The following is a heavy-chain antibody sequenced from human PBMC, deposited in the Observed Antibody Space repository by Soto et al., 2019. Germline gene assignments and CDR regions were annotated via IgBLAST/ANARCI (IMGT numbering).Heavy chain of an antibody. CDR3: AKGRSYYYYYGVDV. V-gene: IGHV3-23*01. J-gene: IGHJ6*02. CDR2: IIDSGAST. CDR1: GFTFRSCA. Sequence: LRLSCAASGFTFRSCAMGWVRQAPGKGLEWVSDIIDSGASTYYADSVKGRFTISRDNSKSTLYLQMNSLRAEDTALYYCAKGRSYYYYYGVDVWGQGTTVTVSS.